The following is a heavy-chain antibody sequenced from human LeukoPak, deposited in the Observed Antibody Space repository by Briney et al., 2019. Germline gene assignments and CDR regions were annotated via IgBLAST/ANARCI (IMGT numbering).Heavy chain of an antibody. CDR3: AKGEYTDGSSWAGDY. CDR1: GFTFSSYA. D-gene: IGHD6-13*01. V-gene: IGHV3-23*01. Sequence: PGGSLRLSCAASGFTFSSYAMSWVRQAPGKGLEWVSAISGSGGSKYYADSVKGRFTISRDNSKNTLYLQMNSLRAEDTAVYYCAKGEYTDGSSWAGDYWGQGTLVTVSS. J-gene: IGHJ4*02. CDR2: ISGSGGSK.